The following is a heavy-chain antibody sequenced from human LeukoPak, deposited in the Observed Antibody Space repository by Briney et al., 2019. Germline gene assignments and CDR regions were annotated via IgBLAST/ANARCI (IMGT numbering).Heavy chain of an antibody. CDR3: ARDQWLDY. J-gene: IGHJ4*02. D-gene: IGHD6-19*01. Sequence: GGSLRLSCAASGFAFSGYIMNWVRQAPGKGLEWVSFIGTSGNPIYYADSVKGRFTVSRDNAKNSLYLQMNSLRAEDTAVYYCARDQWLDYWGQGTLVTVSS. CDR1: GFAFSGYI. CDR2: IGTSGNPI. V-gene: IGHV3-48*01.